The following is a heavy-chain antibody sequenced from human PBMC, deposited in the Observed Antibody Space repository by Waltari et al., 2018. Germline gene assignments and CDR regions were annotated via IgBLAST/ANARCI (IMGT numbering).Heavy chain of an antibody. CDR2: IKQDGSEK. Sequence: EVQLVESGGGLVQPGGSLRLSCAASGFTFSSYWMSWVRQAPGKGLEWVANIKQDGSEKYYVDSVKGRFTISRDNAKNSLYLQMNSLRAEDTAVYYCVPPSSTSASPVDYWGQGTLVTVSS. J-gene: IGHJ4*02. V-gene: IGHV3-7*01. CDR1: GFTFSSYW. D-gene: IGHD6-13*01. CDR3: VPPSSTSASPVDY.